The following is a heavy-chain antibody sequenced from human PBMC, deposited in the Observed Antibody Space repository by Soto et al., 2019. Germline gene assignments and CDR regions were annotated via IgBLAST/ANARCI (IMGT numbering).Heavy chain of an antibody. J-gene: IGHJ6*03. D-gene: IGHD1-26*01. V-gene: IGHV4-59*08. Sequence: PSETLSLTCTVSGGSISSYYWSWIRQPPGKGLEWIGYIYYSGSTNYNPSLKSRVTISVDTSKNQFSLKLSSVTAADTAVYYCARHWEEPYLDVWGKGTTVTVSS. CDR1: GGSISSYY. CDR2: IYYSGST. CDR3: ARHWEEPYLDV.